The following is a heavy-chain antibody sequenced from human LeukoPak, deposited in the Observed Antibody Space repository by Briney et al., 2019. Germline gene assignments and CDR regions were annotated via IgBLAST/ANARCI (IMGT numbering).Heavy chain of an antibody. D-gene: IGHD3-10*01. CDR3: ARDFGYF. CDR1: LFTLSNYI. V-gene: IGHV3-48*03. Sequence: GGALRHSRAHPLFTLSNYIMYSVRPALGGGLERVSYISSSGSIIYYSDSVKGRFTISRDNAKNSLYLQINSLRAEDTAVYYCARDFGYFWGQGTLVTVSS. J-gene: IGHJ4*02. CDR2: ISSSGSII.